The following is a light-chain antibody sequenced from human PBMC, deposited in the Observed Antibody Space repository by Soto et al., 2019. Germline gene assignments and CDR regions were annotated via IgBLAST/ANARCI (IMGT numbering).Light chain of an antibody. Sequence: IQMTQSPSTLSGSVGDRVTITCRASQDIGNFLAWYQQKPGKVPKLLIYAASTLQSGVPSRFSGSGSGTDFTLTISSLQPEDVATYYCQKCKVAPFTFGGGTKVDIK. CDR3: QKCKVAPFT. CDR2: AAS. V-gene: IGKV1-27*01. J-gene: IGKJ4*01. CDR1: QDIGNF.